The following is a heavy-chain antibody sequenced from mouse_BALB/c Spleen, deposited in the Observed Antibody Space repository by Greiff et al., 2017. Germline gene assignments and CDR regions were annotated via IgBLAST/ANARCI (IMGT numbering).Heavy chain of an antibody. CDR3: ARQTTAHYFDY. CDR2: ISSGGSYT. J-gene: IGHJ2*01. D-gene: IGHD1-2*01. Sequence: EVKLEESGGGLVKPGGSLKLSCAASGFTFSSYAMSWVRQTPEKRLEWVATISSGGSYTYYPDSVKGRFTISRDNAKNTLYLQMSSLRSEDTAMYYCARQTTAHYFDYWGQGTTLTVSS. V-gene: IGHV5-9-3*01. CDR1: GFTFSSYA.